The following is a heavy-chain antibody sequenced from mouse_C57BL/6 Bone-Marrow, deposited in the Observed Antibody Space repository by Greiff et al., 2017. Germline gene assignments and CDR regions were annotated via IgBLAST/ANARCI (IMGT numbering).Heavy chain of an antibody. J-gene: IGHJ2*01. V-gene: IGHV1-15*01. D-gene: IGHD1-1*01. CDR1: GYTFTDYE. CDR3: TRRGLYYYGSSYGD. Sequence: QVQLKESGAELVRPGASVTLSCKASGYTFTDYEMHWVKQTPVHGLEWIGAIDPETGGTAYNQKFKGKAILTADKSSSTAYMELRSLTSEDSAVYYCTRRGLYYYGSSYGDWGQGTTLTVSS. CDR2: IDPETGGT.